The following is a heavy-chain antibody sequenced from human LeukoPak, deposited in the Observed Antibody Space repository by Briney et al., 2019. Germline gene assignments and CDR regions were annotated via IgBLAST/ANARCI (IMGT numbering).Heavy chain of an antibody. J-gene: IGHJ4*02. CDR3: ARVPWGIAAAKDLDFDY. Sequence: GGSLRLSCAASGFTFSSYGMHWVRQAPGKGLEWVAVIWYDGSNKYYADSVKGRFTISRDNSKNTPYLQMNSLRAEDTAVYYCARVPWGIAAAKDLDFDYWVQGTLVTVSS. CDR1: GFTFSSYG. D-gene: IGHD6-13*01. V-gene: IGHV3-33*01. CDR2: IWYDGSNK.